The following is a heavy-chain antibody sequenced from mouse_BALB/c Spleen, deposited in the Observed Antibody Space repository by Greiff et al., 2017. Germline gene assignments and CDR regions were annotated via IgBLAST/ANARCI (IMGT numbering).Heavy chain of an antibody. D-gene: IGHD1-1*01. CDR3: AREEGITTVDYAMDD. V-gene: IGHV3-6*02. J-gene: IGHJ4*01. CDR2: ISYDGSN. Sequence: EVQLQESGPGLVKPSQSLSLTCSVTGYSITSGYYWNWIRQFPGNKLEWMGYISYDGSNNYNPSLKNRISITRDTSKNQFFLKLNSVTTEDTATYYCAREEGITTVDYAMDDWGQGTSVTVSS. CDR1: GYSITSGYY.